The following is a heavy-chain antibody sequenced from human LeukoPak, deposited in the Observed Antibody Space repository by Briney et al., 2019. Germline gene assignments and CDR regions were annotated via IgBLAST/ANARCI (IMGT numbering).Heavy chain of an antibody. J-gene: IGHJ4*02. V-gene: IGHV3-30*18. CDR3: AEDGLSGSYSLDY. Sequence: GGSLRLSCAASGFTFTDYAMHWVRQTPGKGLQWVGLISSDGRENIYADPVKGRFTVSRDNSKNTLYLQMNSLRPEDTAVYYCAEDGLSGSYSLDYWGQGTLVTVSS. CDR1: GFTFTDYA. CDR2: ISSDGREN. D-gene: IGHD1-26*01.